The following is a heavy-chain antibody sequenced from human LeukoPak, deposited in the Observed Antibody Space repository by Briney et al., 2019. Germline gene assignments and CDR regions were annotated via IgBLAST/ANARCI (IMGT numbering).Heavy chain of an antibody. CDR1: GYTLTELS. Sequence: ASVKVSCTVSGYTLTELSMHWVRQAPGKGLEWMGGFDPEDGETIYAQKFQGRVTMTEDTSTDTAYMELSSLRSEDTAVYYCATQQRYFDWLLKLTEYYFDYWGQGTLVTVSS. D-gene: IGHD3-9*01. J-gene: IGHJ4*02. V-gene: IGHV1-24*01. CDR3: ATQQRYFDWLLKLTEYYFDY. CDR2: FDPEDGET.